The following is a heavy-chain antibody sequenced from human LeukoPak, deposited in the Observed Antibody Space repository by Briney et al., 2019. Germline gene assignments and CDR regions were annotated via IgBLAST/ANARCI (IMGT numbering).Heavy chain of an antibody. V-gene: IGHV3-21*01. Sequence: GGSLRLSCVASGFTFSSHSMNWVRQAPGKGLEWVSSISSGSDHIYYADSVKGRFTISRDNARNSLYLQMNSLRAEDTAVYYCARVLIPIVAYDGGAFDIWGQGTMVTVSS. CDR3: ARVLIPIVAYDGGAFDI. D-gene: IGHD3-22*01. J-gene: IGHJ3*02. CDR1: GFTFSSHS. CDR2: ISSGSDHI.